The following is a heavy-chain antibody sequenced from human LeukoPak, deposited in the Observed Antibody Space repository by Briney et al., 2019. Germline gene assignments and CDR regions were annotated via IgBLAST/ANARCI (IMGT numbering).Heavy chain of an antibody. J-gene: IGHJ2*01. Sequence: GGSLRLFCAASGFTFSSYEMNWVRQAPGKGLEWVSVINSGGNAYYADSVKGRFTISRDNSKNMLYLQMNSLRAEDTAVYYCARSQGGTMSLRHFDLWGRGTLVTVSS. V-gene: IGHV3-53*01. CDR2: INSGGNA. CDR1: GFTFSSYE. CDR3: ARSQGGTMSLRHFDL. D-gene: IGHD3-3*01.